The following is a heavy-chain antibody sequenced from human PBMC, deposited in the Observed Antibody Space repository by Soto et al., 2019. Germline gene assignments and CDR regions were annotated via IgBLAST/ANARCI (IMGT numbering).Heavy chain of an antibody. CDR3: ERGRYGDY. Sequence: QVHLVQSGAEVRKPGASVKVSCKGSGYTFTTYGITWVRQAPGQGLEWMGWISAHNDNTNYAQKVQGRVTVTRDTSTSPAYMELRNLRSDDTAVYYCERGRYGDYWGQGALVTVSS. CDR2: ISAHNDNT. V-gene: IGHV1-18*01. CDR1: GYTFTTYG. D-gene: IGHD1-1*01. J-gene: IGHJ4*02.